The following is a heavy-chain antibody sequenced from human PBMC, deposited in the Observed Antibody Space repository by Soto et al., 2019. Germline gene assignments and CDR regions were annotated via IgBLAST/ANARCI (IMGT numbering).Heavy chain of an antibody. CDR3: ARLRLGPNIAAAGKYYFDY. Sequence: ASVKVSCKASGYTFTSYDINWVRQATGQGLEWMGRMNPNSGNTGYAQKFQGRVTMTRNTSISTAYMELSSVTAADTAVYFCARLRLGPNIAAAGKYYFDYWGQGTLVTVSS. J-gene: IGHJ4*02. CDR1: GYTFTSYD. CDR2: MNPNSGNT. V-gene: IGHV1-8*01. D-gene: IGHD6-13*01.